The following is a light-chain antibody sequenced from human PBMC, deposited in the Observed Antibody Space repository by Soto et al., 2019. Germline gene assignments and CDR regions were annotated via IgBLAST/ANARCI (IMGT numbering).Light chain of an antibody. CDR1: QSVSSN. Sequence: EIVMTQSPGTLSVSPGETATLSCRASQSVSSNLAWYQQKPGQAPRLLIYGVSTKASGIPARFSGSGSGTEFTLTISSLQSEDVAVYCCQQYNNWPPTFGQGTKVDIK. J-gene: IGKJ1*01. V-gene: IGKV3-15*01. CDR2: GVS. CDR3: QQYNNWPPT.